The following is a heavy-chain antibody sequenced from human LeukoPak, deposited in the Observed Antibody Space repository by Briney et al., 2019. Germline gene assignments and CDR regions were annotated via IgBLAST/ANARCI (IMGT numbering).Heavy chain of an antibody. CDR2: ISGSGAGT. Sequence: PGGSLRLSCSASGFTFSSDAMSWVRQARGKGLEWVSAISGSGAGTHYADSVKGRFTISRDTSKNTLYLQMNSLRAEDTAVYYCVTSSAYYWGQGTLVTVSS. CDR3: VTSSAYY. CDR1: GFTFSSDA. V-gene: IGHV3-23*01. D-gene: IGHD2-2*01. J-gene: IGHJ4*02.